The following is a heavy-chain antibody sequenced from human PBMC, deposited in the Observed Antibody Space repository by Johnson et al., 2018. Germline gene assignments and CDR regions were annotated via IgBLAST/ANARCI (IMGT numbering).Heavy chain of an antibody. Sequence: VQLVESGGGLVQPGGSLRLSCAASGFTFSSYAMSWVRQAPGKGLEWVSAISGSGGSPYYADSVKGRFPISRDNSKNTRYLQMNSLSAEDTAVYYCAKVVTMSSSAKHDAFDIWGQGTMVTVSS. CDR2: ISGSGGSP. CDR3: AKVVTMSSSAKHDAFDI. J-gene: IGHJ3*02. V-gene: IGHV3-23*04. D-gene: IGHD3-22*01. CDR1: GFTFSSYA.